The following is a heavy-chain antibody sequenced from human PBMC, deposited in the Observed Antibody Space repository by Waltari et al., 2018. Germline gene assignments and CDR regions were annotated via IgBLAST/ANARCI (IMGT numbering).Heavy chain of an antibody. CDR1: GGSFSGYY. V-gene: IGHV4-34*01. CDR2: INHSGST. Sequence: QVQLQQWGAGLLKPSETLSLTCAVYGGSFSGYYWSWIRQPPGKGLEWIGEINHSGSTNYNPSLKSRVTISVETSKNQFSLKLSSVTAADTAVYYWASEGRPSTYYDFWSGYFSWFDPWGQGTLVTVSS. D-gene: IGHD3-3*01. CDR3: ASEGRPSTYYDFWSGYFSWFDP. J-gene: IGHJ5*02.